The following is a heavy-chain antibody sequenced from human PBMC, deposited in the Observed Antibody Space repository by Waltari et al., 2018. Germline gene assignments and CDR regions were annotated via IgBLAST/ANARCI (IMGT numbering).Heavy chain of an antibody. CDR1: GGSISSSSYY. J-gene: IGHJ5*02. CDR2: IYYSGGT. V-gene: IGHV4-39*01. Sequence: QLQLQESGPGLVKPSETLSLTCTVSGGSISSSSYYWGWIRQPPGKGLEWIGSIYYSGGTYYNPSLKSRVTISVDTSKNQFSLKLSSVTAADTAVYYCARGRRYCSSTSCPTWWFDPWGQGTLVTVSS. CDR3: ARGRRYCSSTSCPTWWFDP. D-gene: IGHD2-2*01.